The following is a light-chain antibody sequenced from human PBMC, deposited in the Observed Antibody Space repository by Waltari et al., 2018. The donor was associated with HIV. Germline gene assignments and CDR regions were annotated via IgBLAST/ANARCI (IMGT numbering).Light chain of an antibody. CDR1: DSDFGLYNF. J-gene: IGLJ3*02. Sequence: AVTQPASVSGLPGQSTTISCTGGDSDFGLYNFVSWYQQHSGKPPKLILYDVDSRSSGVSDRFSGVISGNTASLTISELRAEDEAHYYCASFTADNTVLFGGGTEVTVL. CDR3: ASFTADNTVL. CDR2: DVD. V-gene: IGLV2-14*03.